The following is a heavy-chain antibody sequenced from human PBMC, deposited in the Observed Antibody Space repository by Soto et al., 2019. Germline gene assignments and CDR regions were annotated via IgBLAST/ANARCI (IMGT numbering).Heavy chain of an antibody. CDR3: TSAVRYSTGWYYFDY. J-gene: IGHJ4*02. V-gene: IGHV3-74*01. Sequence: GGSLRLSCAVSGFTFSNYWMHWVRRAPGKGLEWVSRINGDGSSTNYADSVKGRFTISRDNAKNTLYLQMNSLRAEDTAVYYCTSAVRYSTGWYYFDYWGQGTLVTVSS. CDR1: GFTFSNYW. D-gene: IGHD6-19*01. CDR2: INGDGSST.